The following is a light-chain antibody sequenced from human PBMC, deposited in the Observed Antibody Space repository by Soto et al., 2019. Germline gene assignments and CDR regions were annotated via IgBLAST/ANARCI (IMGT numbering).Light chain of an antibody. J-gene: IGKJ1*01. CDR3: QQYNGT. V-gene: IGKV1-5*03. CDR1: QSISNW. CDR2: KAS. Sequence: DIQMTQSPSTLSASVGDRVSITCRASQSISNWLAWYQQKPGKAPNLLIYKASNLQSGVPSRFSGSGSGTEFTLTISCLQPDDFATYYCQQYNGTFGQGTKVDIK.